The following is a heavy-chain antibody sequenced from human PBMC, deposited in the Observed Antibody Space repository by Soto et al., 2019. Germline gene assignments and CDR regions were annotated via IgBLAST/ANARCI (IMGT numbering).Heavy chain of an antibody. V-gene: IGHV1-3*01. J-gene: IGHJ6*03. CDR2: INAGNGNT. D-gene: IGHD6-13*01. CDR1: GYTFTSYA. CDR3: ARGSGSSPIVYYMHV. Sequence: ASVKVSCKASGYTFTSYAMHWVRQAPGQRLEWMGWINAGNGNTKYSQKFQGRVTITRDTSASTAYMELSSLRSEDTAVYYCARGSGSSPIVYYMHVWGKGTTVTVSS.